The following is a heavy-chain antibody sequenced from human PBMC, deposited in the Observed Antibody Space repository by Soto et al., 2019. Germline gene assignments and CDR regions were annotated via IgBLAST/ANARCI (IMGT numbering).Heavy chain of an antibody. Sequence: GASVEVSCEASGGTFSSYAISWVRQAPGQGLEWMGGIIPIFGTANYAQKFQGRVTITADESTSTAYMELSSLRSEDTAVYYCARGSRSYPDAFDIWGQGTMVTVS. V-gene: IGHV1-69*13. D-gene: IGHD1-26*01. CDR2: IIPIFGTA. J-gene: IGHJ3*02. CDR3: ARGSRSYPDAFDI. CDR1: GGTFSSYA.